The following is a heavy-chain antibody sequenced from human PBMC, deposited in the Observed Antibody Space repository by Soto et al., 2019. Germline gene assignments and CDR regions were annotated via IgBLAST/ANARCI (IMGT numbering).Heavy chain of an antibody. D-gene: IGHD2-15*01. V-gene: IGHV3-30*18. J-gene: IGHJ6*03. CDR3: AKDAGCSGGSCYAYYYYMDV. Sequence: QPGGSLRLSCAASGFTFSSYGMHWVRQAPGKGLEWVAVISYDGSNKYYADSVKGRFTISRDNSKNTLYLQMNSLRAEDTAVYYCAKDAGCSGGSCYAYYYYMDVWGKGTTVTVSS. CDR2: ISYDGSNK. CDR1: GFTFSSYG.